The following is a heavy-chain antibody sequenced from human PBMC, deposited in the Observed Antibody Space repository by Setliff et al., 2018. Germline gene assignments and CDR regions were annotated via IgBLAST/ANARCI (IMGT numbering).Heavy chain of an antibody. Sequence: ASVKVSCKASGYTFTSYALNWVRQAPGQGLEWMGWINTNTGNPTYAQDFTGRFVFSLDTSVSTAYLQISSLKAEDTAVYYCAGERGKFSHWYFDLWGRGTLVTVSS. CDR1: GYTFTSYA. J-gene: IGHJ2*01. CDR2: INTNTGNP. V-gene: IGHV7-4-1*02. CDR3: AGERGKFSHWYFDL.